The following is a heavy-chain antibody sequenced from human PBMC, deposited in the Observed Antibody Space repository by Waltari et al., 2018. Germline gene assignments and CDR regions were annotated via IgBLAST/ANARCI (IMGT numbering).Heavy chain of an antibody. Sequence: QLQFQESGPGLVRPSETLSLTCSVSGGSITTNNYYWAWIPQSPEKGVEWLGSIHHRGSTYYSLSFRDCLSLSVDASKSQFSLRLTSVTAADTGIYYCTKSGNSMTSFNYFDPWGPGTLATVSS. CDR2: IHHRGST. J-gene: IGHJ5*02. V-gene: IGHV4-39*01. CDR1: GGSITTNNYY. D-gene: IGHD1-1*01. CDR3: TKSGNSMTSFNYFDP.